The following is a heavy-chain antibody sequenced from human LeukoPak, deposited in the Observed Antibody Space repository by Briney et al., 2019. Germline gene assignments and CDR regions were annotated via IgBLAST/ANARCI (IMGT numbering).Heavy chain of an antibody. D-gene: IGHD1-26*01. Sequence: PSETLSLTCTVSGGSINISDYYWGWIRQPPGKGLEWIGSMHYSGSTYYSPSLKSRVTISVDTSKNQFSLKVSSVTAADTAVYYCARRGTIDSGRPWNWGQGTLVTVSS. CDR1: GGSINISDYY. CDR2: MHYSGST. V-gene: IGHV4-39*01. J-gene: IGHJ4*02. CDR3: ARRGTIDSGRPWN.